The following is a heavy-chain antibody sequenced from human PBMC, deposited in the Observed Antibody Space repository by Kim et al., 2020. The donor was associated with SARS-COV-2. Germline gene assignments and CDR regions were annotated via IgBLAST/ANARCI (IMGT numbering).Heavy chain of an antibody. J-gene: IGHJ5*01. CDR3: ARGLYGPGRTPDDLWF. V-gene: IGHV3-48*01. CDR2: ITSDSGTI. D-gene: IGHD3-10*01. Sequence: GGSLRLSCAASGFALSRHSLNWVRQVPGKGLEWVSYITSDSGTIYYRDSVKGRLTTSSENTKNSLFLHMSSLRAEDTATFYCARGLYGPGRTPDDLWF. CDR1: GFALSRHS.